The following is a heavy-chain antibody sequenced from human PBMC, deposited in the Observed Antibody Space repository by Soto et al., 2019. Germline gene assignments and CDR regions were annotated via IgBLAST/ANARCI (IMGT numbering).Heavy chain of an antibody. D-gene: IGHD5-18*01. CDR1: GFTFDDYA. CDR3: AKGYSYGVLEPLGY. V-gene: IGHV3-9*01. Sequence: EVQLVESGGGLVQPGRSLRLSCAASGFTFDDYARHWVRQAPGKGLEWVSGISWNSGIIDYADSVKGRFTISRDNAKNSLYLQMNSLRAEDTALYYCAKGYSYGVLEPLGYWGQGTLVTVSS. J-gene: IGHJ4*02. CDR2: ISWNSGII.